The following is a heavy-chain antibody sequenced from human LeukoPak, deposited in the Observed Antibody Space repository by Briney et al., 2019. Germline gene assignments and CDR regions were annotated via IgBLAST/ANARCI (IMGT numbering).Heavy chain of an antibody. CDR1: TFNFSRYA. Sequence: GGSLRISFAAPTFNFSRYAMSWVRQAPGKGLEWVSVISGCGGRTYYAVSVEGCFTISRDNPRNTLYLQMNSLRAEDTAVFDCAKESQRVVAFLDCWGRGTLVGVFS. CDR2: ISGCGGRT. V-gene: IGHV3-23*01. D-gene: IGHD2-15*01. J-gene: IGHJ4*02. CDR3: AKESQRVVAFLDC.